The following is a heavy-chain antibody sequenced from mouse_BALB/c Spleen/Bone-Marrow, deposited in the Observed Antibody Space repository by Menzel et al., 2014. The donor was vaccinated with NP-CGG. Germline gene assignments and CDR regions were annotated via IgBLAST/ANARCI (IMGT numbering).Heavy chain of an antibody. CDR3: ASDYDYFDY. Sequence: EVHLVESGGGLVQPGGSRKLSCAASGFTFSSFGMHWVRQAPEKGLEWVAYISSGSSTIYYADTVKGRFTISRDDPKNTLFLQMTSLRSEDTAMYYCASDYDYFDYWGQGTTLTVSS. CDR1: GFTFSSFG. D-gene: IGHD2-4*01. V-gene: IGHV5-17*02. J-gene: IGHJ2*01. CDR2: ISSGSSTI.